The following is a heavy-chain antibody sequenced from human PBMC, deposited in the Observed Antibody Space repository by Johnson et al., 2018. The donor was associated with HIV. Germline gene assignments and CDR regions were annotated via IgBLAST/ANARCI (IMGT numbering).Heavy chain of an antibody. J-gene: IGHJ3*02. CDR2: VSYEGSNK. V-gene: IGHV3-30-3*01. Sequence: QMMLVESGGGVVQPGRSLRLSCAASGFTFSNYAMYWVRQAPGKGLEWVAGVSYEGSNKYFADTVQGRFIISRDNSKNTLYLQMNSLRAEDTAVYYWVRTRHYYEAFDIWGQGTMVTVSS. D-gene: IGHD3-10*01. CDR3: VRTRHYYEAFDI. CDR1: GFTFSNYA.